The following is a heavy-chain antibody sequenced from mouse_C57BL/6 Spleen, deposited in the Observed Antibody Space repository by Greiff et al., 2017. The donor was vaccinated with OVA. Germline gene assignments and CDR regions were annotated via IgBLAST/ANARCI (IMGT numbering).Heavy chain of an antibody. J-gene: IGHJ2*01. Sequence: QVQLQQPGAELVRPGSSVKLSCKASGYTFTSYWMDWVKQRPGQGLEWIGNIYPSDSETHYNQKFKDKATLTVDKSSSTAYMQLSSLTSEDSAVYDCAREGGFDYWGQGTTLTVSS. CDR1: GYTFTSYW. V-gene: IGHV1-61*01. CDR2: IYPSDSET. CDR3: AREGGFDY.